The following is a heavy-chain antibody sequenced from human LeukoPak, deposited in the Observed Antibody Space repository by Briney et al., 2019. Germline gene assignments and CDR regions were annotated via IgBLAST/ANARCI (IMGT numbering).Heavy chain of an antibody. CDR1: GFTFSTYA. Sequence: GGSLRLSCAASGFTFSTYAMHWVRQAPGKGLEWVAVISYHGSNKDYADPVKGRFTISRDNSNNTLYLQMNSLRAEDTAVYYCARGSLAVATFDYWGQGTLVTVSS. V-gene: IGHV3-30*04. CDR2: ISYHGSNK. J-gene: IGHJ4*02. D-gene: IGHD6-19*01. CDR3: ARGSLAVATFDY.